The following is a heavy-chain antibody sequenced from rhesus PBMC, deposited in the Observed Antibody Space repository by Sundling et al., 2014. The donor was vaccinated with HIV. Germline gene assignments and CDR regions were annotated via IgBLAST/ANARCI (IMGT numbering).Heavy chain of an antibody. Sequence: QVQLQESGPAVVKPSETLSLTCVVSGGSIITGYWWSWIRQSPRKGLEWIGGIYGSGGSTEHNPSLKSRVTIAKDTSKNQFSLKLSSVTAADTAVYYCARVILAGTLFDYWGQGVLVTVSS. D-gene: IGHD1-1-1*01. CDR1: GGSIITGYW. CDR2: IYGSGGST. J-gene: IGHJ4*01. V-gene: IGHV4-93*01. CDR3: ARVILAGTLFDY.